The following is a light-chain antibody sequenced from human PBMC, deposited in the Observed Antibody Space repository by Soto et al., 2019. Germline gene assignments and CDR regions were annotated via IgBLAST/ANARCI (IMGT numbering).Light chain of an antibody. Sequence: EIVLTQSPGTLSLSPGERATLSCRASQSTFSTYLGWFQKKPGQAPRLLVYGASSRATGIPDRFSGSGSGTEFTLTISGLEPEDFAVYYCQQYGNSPWTLGQGTRVEMK. CDR1: QSTFSTY. CDR2: GAS. J-gene: IGKJ1*01. CDR3: QQYGNSPWT. V-gene: IGKV3-20*01.